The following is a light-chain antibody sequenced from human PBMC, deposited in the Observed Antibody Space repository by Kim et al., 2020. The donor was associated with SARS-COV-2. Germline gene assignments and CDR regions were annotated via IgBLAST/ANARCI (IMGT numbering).Light chain of an antibody. CDR3: LQHNSYPIT. CDR2: GAS. Sequence: ASVRDRDTITCRARQDIRNDLGWYEQNPGRAPKRLIYGASSLQSGVPSRFSGSGSGTEFTLTISSLQPEYCATYLCLQHNSYPITFGQGTRLEIK. J-gene: IGKJ5*01. V-gene: IGKV1-17*01. CDR1: QDIRND.